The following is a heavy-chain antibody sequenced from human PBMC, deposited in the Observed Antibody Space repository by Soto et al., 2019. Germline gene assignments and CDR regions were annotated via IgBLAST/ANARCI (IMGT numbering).Heavy chain of an antibody. Sequence: XETLSLTCTVSGGSISSYYWSWIRQPPGKGLEWIGYIYYSGSTNYNPSLKSRVTISVDTSKNQFSLKLSSVTAADTAVYYCARYSQRDYDFWSGYQYYYYYGMDVWGQGTTVTVPS. CDR3: ARYSQRDYDFWSGYQYYYYYGMDV. CDR2: IYYSGST. CDR1: GGSISSYY. D-gene: IGHD3-3*01. V-gene: IGHV4-59*01. J-gene: IGHJ6*02.